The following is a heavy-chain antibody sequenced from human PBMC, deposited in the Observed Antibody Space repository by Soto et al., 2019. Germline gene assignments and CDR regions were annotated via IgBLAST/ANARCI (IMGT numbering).Heavy chain of an antibody. CDR3: ARGPLWFGELLYSYNWFDP. CDR2: INAGNGNT. Sequence: QVQLVQSGAEVKKPGASVKVSCKASGYTFTSYAMHWVRQAPGQRLEWMGWINAGNGNTKYSQKFQGRVTNTRDTSASTAYMELSSLRSEDTAVYYCARGPLWFGELLYSYNWFDPWGQGTLVTVSS. J-gene: IGHJ5*02. V-gene: IGHV1-3*01. D-gene: IGHD3-10*01. CDR1: GYTFTSYA.